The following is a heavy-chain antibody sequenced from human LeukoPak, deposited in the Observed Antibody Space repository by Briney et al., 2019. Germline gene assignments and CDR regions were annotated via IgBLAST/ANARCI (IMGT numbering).Heavy chain of an antibody. J-gene: IGHJ5*02. CDR2: SNAGNGNT. CDR1: GYTFTSYA. CDR3: ARSLLLRFFNWFDP. V-gene: IGHV1-3*01. Sequence: ASVKVSCKASGYTFTSYAMHWVRQAPGQRLEWMGWSNAGNGNTKYSQKFQGRVTITRDTSASTAYMELSSLRSEDTAVYYCARSLLLRFFNWFDPWGQGTLVTVSS. D-gene: IGHD3-3*01.